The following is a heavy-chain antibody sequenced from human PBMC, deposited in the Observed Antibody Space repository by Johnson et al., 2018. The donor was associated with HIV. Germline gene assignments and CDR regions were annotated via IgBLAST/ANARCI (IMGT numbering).Heavy chain of an antibody. CDR1: GFTFSSYW. CDR2: INQDGSAK. CDR3: AKLIVNWNYDEQPSRAFDI. V-gene: IGHV3-7*01. Sequence: VQLVESGGGLVQPGGSLRLSCAASGFTFSSYWMSWVRQAPGKGLEWVANINQDGSAKSYVDSVKGRFTISSDNAKNSLYLQMNSLRAEDTAVYYCAKLIVNWNYDEQPSRAFDIWGQGTMVTVSS. D-gene: IGHD1-7*01. J-gene: IGHJ3*02.